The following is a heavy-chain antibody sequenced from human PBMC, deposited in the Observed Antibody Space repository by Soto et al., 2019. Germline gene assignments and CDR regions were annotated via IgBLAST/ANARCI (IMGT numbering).Heavy chain of an antibody. CDR3: AREEVQLERLANWFDP. J-gene: IGHJ5*02. CDR2: INPNSGGT. V-gene: IGHV1-2*02. D-gene: IGHD1-1*01. CDR1: GYTFTGYY. Sequence: ASVKVSCKASGYTFTGYYMHWVRQAPGQGLEWMGWINPNSGGTNYAQKFQGRVTMTRDTSISTAYMELSRLRSDDTAVYYCAREEVQLERLANWFDPWGQGTLVTV.